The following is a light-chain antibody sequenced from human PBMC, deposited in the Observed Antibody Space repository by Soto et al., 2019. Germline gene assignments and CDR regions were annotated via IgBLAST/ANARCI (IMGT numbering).Light chain of an antibody. Sequence: EIVLTQSPGTLSLSPGERATLSCRASQSVSSTYLAWYQQKPGQAPRLLFYGASSRATDIPDRFSGSGSGTDFTLTISRLEPEDFAVYYCQQYGSSPLTFGGGTKVEIK. CDR3: QQYGSSPLT. CDR2: GAS. V-gene: IGKV3-20*01. J-gene: IGKJ4*01. CDR1: QSVSSTY.